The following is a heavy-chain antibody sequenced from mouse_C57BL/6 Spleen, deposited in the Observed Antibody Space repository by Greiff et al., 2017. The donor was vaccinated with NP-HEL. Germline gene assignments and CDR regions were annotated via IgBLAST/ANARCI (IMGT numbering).Heavy chain of an antibody. V-gene: IGHV1-39*01. CDR1: GYSFTDYN. Sequence: VQLQQSGPELVKPGASVKISCKASGYSFTDYNMNWVKQSNGKSLEWIGVINPNYGTTSYNQKFKGKATLTVDQYSSTAYMQLNSLTSEDSAVYYCARKGYYGSSGYFDVWGTGTTVTVSS. J-gene: IGHJ1*03. D-gene: IGHD1-1*01. CDR3: ARKGYYGSSGYFDV. CDR2: INPNYGTT.